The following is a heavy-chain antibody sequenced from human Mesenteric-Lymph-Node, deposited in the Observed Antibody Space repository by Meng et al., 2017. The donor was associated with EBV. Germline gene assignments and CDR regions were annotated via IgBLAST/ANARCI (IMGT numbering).Heavy chain of an antibody. D-gene: IGHD3-9*01. J-gene: IGHJ4*02. CDR1: GGSLSSGGYS. CDR2: IYHTGTT. Sequence: QLHLQASGSRLVKPSQTLSLTCAVFGGSLSSGGYSWNWIRQTPGRGLEWIGYIYHTGTTYYNPSLKSRVTMSVDRSTNQFSLWLKSVTAADTAIYYCARAGAYYDVLTGFDYWGQGTLVTVSS. CDR3: ARAGAYYDVLTGFDY. V-gene: IGHV4-30-2*01.